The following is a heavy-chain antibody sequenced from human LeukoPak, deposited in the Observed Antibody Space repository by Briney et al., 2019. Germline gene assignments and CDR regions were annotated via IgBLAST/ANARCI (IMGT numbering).Heavy chain of an antibody. Sequence: SETLSLTCTVSGGSISSSSYYWGWIRQPPGKGLEWIGSIYYSGSTYYNPSLKSRVTIPVDTSKNQFSLKLSSVTAADTAVYYCARRMMTTVTLGAGYYFDYWGQGTLVTVSS. CDR1: GGSISSSSYY. CDR2: IYYSGST. D-gene: IGHD4-11*01. CDR3: ARRMMTTVTLGAGYYFDY. J-gene: IGHJ4*02. V-gene: IGHV4-39*07.